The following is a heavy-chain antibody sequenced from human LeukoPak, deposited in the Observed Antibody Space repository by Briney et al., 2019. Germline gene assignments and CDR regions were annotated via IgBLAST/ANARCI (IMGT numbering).Heavy chain of an antibody. V-gene: IGHV1-69*13. CDR1: GGTFGSYA. J-gene: IGHJ4*02. CDR3: ARDSPGYCSGGSCFDY. CDR2: IIPIFGTA. D-gene: IGHD2-15*01. Sequence: GASVKVSCKASGGTFGSYAISWVRQAPGQGLEWMGGIIPIFGTANYAQKFQGRVTITADESTSTAYMELSSLRSEDTAVYYCARDSPGYCSGGSCFDYWGQGTLVTVSS.